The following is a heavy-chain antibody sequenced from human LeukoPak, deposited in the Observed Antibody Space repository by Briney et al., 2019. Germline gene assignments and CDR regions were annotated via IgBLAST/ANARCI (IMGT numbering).Heavy chain of an antibody. Sequence: ASVKVSCKASEYTFSDYYIQWVRQAPGQGLEWMGWIYPNTGGTEYAQKFRGRVTMTTDTSTNTAHMELSRLTSDDTAVYYCARGFERGMELSLHYWGQGTPVTVSS. CDR2: IYPNTGGT. V-gene: IGHV1-2*02. CDR3: ARGFERGMELSLHY. D-gene: IGHD3-16*02. J-gene: IGHJ4*02. CDR1: EYTFSDYY.